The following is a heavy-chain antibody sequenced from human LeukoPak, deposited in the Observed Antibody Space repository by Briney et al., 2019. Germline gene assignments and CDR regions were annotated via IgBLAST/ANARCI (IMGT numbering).Heavy chain of an antibody. V-gene: IGHV3-49*04. D-gene: IGHD6-6*01. CDR3: TRDLGYSSSSFGMDV. CDR2: IRSKAYGGTT. J-gene: IGHJ6*02. CDR1: GFTFGDYA. Sequence: GRSLRLSCTASGFTFGDYAMSWVRQAPGKGLEWVGFIRSKAYGGTTECAASVKGRFTISRDDSKSIAYLQMNSLKTEDTAVYYCTRDLGYSSSSFGMDVWGQGTTVTVSS.